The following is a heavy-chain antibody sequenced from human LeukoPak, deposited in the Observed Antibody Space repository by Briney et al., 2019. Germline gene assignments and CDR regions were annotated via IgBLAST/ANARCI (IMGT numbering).Heavy chain of an antibody. CDR1: GFTFSSYG. V-gene: IGHV3-30*18. J-gene: IGHJ6*02. Sequence: PGGSLRLSCAASGFTFSSYGMPWVRQAPGKGLEWVAVISYDGSNKYYADSVKSRFTISRDNSKNTLYLQMNSLRAEDTAVYYCAKLPGSTDYDMDVWGQGTTVTVSS. D-gene: IGHD3-10*01. CDR2: ISYDGSNK. CDR3: AKLPGSTDYDMDV.